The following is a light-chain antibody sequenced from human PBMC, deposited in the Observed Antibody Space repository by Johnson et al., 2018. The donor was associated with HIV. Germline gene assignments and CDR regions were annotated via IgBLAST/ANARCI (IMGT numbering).Light chain of an antibody. CDR2: DDI. J-gene: IGLJ1*01. CDR3: GTWDSSLSAV. Sequence: QSVLTQPPSVSAAPGQKVTISCSGSSSNIGSNTVNWYQQLPGTAPKLLIYDDIKRPSGIPDRFSGSKSGTSATLAITGLQTGDEADYYCGTWDSSLSAVFGTGTKVTVL. V-gene: IGLV1-51*01. CDR1: SSNIGSNT.